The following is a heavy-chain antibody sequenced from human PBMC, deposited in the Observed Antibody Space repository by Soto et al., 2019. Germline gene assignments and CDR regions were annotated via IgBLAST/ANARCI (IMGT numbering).Heavy chain of an antibody. CDR2: IIPIFGTA. CDR1: GGTFSSYA. V-gene: IGHV1-69*12. CDR3: ARGIAVAGTADYYYYYGMDV. J-gene: IGHJ6*02. D-gene: IGHD6-19*01. Sequence: QVQLVQSGAEVKKPGSSVKVSCKASGGTFSSYAISWVRQAPGQGLEWMGGIIPIFGTANYAQKFQGRVTITADESTSTAYMELSSLGSEDTAVYYCARGIAVAGTADYYYYYGMDVWGQGTTVTVSS.